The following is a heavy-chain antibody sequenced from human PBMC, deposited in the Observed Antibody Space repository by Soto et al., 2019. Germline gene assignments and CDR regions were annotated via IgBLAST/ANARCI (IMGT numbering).Heavy chain of an antibody. J-gene: IGHJ5*02. CDR3: ARAPENDYGDYYNWFDP. D-gene: IGHD4-17*01. CDR2: INHSGST. Sequence: PSETLSLTCAVYGGYFSGYYWSWIRQPPGKGLEWIGEINHSGSTNYNPSLKSRVTISVDTSKNQFSLKLSSVTAADTAVYYCARAPENDYGDYYNWFDPWGQGTLVTVSS. CDR1: GGYFSGYY. V-gene: IGHV4-34*01.